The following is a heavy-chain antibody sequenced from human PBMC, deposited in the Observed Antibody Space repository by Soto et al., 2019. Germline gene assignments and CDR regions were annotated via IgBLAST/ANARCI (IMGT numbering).Heavy chain of an antibody. V-gene: IGHV1-3*01. Sequence: VQLVQSGAEVKKPGATLRISCTASGISYSTYVIHWVRQAPGQGLEWMGWINAGNGDTRYSQRFQGRVTLTRDTSATTTYMDLSSLRSEDTSIYYCARAISGYVTWGQGTLVTVSS. D-gene: IGHD5-12*01. CDR1: GISYSTYV. CDR2: INAGNGDT. J-gene: IGHJ4*02. CDR3: ARAISGYVT.